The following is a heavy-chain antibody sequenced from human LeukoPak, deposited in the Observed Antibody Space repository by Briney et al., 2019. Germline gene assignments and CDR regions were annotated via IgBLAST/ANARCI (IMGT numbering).Heavy chain of an antibody. CDR2: IKQDGSEK. D-gene: IGHD6-13*01. CDR3: ARIGAAGVDS. Sequence: GGSLRLSCAASGFTFSRYWMSWVRQAPGKGLEWVVNIKQDGSEKYYVDSVKGRFTNSRDNSKSSLYLQMNSLRAEDTAVYYCARIGAAGVDSWGLGTLVTVSS. CDR1: GFTFSRYW. J-gene: IGHJ4*02. V-gene: IGHV3-7*03.